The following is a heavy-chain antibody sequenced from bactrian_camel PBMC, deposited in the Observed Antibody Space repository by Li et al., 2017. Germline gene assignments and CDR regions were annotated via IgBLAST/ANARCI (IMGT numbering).Heavy chain of an antibody. Sequence: HVQLVESGGGSVQAGESLRLSCAGVTSETCGVRWYRQAGGKQLERIASISTDGTTEYADSVKGRFAISLDAAKNSVDLQMNSLKPDDTAVYYCAATGQMLSVAGCRTQGTQVTVS. V-gene: IGHV3S55*01. CDR1: VTSETCG. D-gene: IGHD1*01. J-gene: IGHJ4*01. CDR2: ISTDGTT.